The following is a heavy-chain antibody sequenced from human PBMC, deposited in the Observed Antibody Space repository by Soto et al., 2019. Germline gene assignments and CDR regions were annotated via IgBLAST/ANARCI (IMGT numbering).Heavy chain of an antibody. Sequence: QAGGSLRLSCAASGFTLRTYGMHWVRQAPGKGLEWVAVVWYDGSKKYYADSVKGRFTVSRDNSKNTLYLQMNSLRAEDTAVYYCARPLEQWQLGFGMDVWGQGSPVTVSS. CDR3: ARPLEQWQLGFGMDV. J-gene: IGHJ6*01. D-gene: IGHD6-19*01. CDR1: GFTLRTYG. CDR2: VWYDGSKK. V-gene: IGHV3-33*01.